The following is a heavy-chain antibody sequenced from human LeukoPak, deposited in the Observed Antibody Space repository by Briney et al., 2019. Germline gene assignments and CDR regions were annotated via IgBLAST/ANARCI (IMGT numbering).Heavy chain of an antibody. V-gene: IGHV4-34*01. CDR1: GGSSSAYY. CDR3: ARGSRSARVRLNWCDP. CDR2: INHIGST. D-gene: IGHD6-6*01. J-gene: IGHJ5*02. Sequence: PPEALSLTRAVHGGSSSAYYSSSIRHPPRKRLGWIGEINHIGSTNHNPSLKSRVTLSEVTSKNQFSLKLSSVTAAGTAVYCCARGSRSARVRLNWCDPWGQGTGVTVSS.